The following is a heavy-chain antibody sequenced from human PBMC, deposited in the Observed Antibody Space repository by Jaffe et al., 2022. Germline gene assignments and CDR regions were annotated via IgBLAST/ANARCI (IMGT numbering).Heavy chain of an antibody. Sequence: QVQLQESGPGLVKPSQTLSLTCTVSGGSISSGSYYWSWIRQPAGKGLEWIGRIYTSGSTNYNPSLKSRVTISVDTSKNQFSLKLSSVTAADTAVYYCARTKYYYGSGSPPRPYYYMDVWGKGTTVTVSS. CDR3: ARTKYYYGSGSPPRPYYYMDV. CDR1: GGSISSGSYY. D-gene: IGHD3-10*01. J-gene: IGHJ6*03. CDR2: IYTSGST. V-gene: IGHV4-61*02.